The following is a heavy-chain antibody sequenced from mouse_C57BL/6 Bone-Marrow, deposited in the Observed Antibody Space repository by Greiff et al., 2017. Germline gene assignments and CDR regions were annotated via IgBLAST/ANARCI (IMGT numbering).Heavy chain of an antibody. CDR1: GFSLSTFGMG. Sequence: QVTLKVCGPGILQPSQTLSLTCSFSGFSLSTFGMGVGWIRQPSGKGLEWLAHIWWDDDKYYNPALKSRLTISKDTSKNQVFLKIANVDTADTATYYCARTLYYDYDGWFAYWGQGTLVTVSA. D-gene: IGHD2-4*01. J-gene: IGHJ3*01. V-gene: IGHV8-8*01. CDR3: ARTLYYDYDGWFAY. CDR2: IWWDDDK.